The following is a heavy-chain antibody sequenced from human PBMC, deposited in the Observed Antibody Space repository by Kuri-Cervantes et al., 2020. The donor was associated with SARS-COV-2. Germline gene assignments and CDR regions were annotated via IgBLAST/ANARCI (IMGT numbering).Heavy chain of an antibody. CDR2: INHSGRT. CDR3: AGFYYYDSSGFVANYYYMDV. CDR1: GGAISDYS. J-gene: IGHJ6*03. D-gene: IGHD3-22*01. Sequence: ESLKISCSVDGGAISDYSWAWVRQPPGKGLEWIGEINHSGRTNYNAHLRDRVTISLDTSKNRFSLKLSSVTAADTAVYYCAGFYYYDSSGFVANYYYMDVWGKGTTVTVSS. V-gene: IGHV4-34*01.